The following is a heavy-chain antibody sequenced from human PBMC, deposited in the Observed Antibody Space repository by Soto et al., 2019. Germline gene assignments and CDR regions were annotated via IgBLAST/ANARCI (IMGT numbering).Heavy chain of an antibody. J-gene: IGHJ6*02. D-gene: IGHD3-9*01. CDR1: GYSFSSYW. CDR3: ARNSLTGYYNYYYSMDV. CDR2: IYPDDSDT. V-gene: IGHV5-51*01. Sequence: GEFLKISCKSSGYSFSSYWIAWVRLMPGKGLEWMGSIYPDDSDTKYSPSFQGQVTISADKSISAAYLQWSSLKASDTAIYYCARNSLTGYYNYYYSMDVWGQGTTVTVSS.